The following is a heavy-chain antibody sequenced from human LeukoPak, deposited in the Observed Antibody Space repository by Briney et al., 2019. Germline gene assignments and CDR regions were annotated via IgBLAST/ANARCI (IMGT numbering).Heavy chain of an antibody. V-gene: IGHV3-74*01. CDR3: VRDDSSHFDY. J-gene: IGHJ4*02. CDR2: INRDGSST. D-gene: IGHD6-13*01. Sequence: GGSLRLSCAASGLTFRSYWMHWVRQAPGKGLVWVSRINRDGSSTNHAESVKGRFTISRDNAKNTLYLQMNSLRAEDTAVYYCVRDDSSHFDYWGQGALVTVSS. CDR1: GLTFRSYW.